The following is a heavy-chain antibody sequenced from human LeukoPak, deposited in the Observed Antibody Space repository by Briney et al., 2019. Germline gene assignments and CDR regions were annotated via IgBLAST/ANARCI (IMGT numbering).Heavy chain of an antibody. J-gene: IGHJ4*02. CDR3: AKRGDGGAAAYVDY. V-gene: IGHV3-30*02. CDR2: IWYDGSNE. CDR1: GFTFSSYG. D-gene: IGHD6-13*01. Sequence: GGSLRLSCAASGFTFSSYGMHWVRQAPGKGLEWVAFIWYDGSNEYYTDSVKGRFTISRDNSKNTLYLQMSSLRAEDTAVYYCAKRGDGGAAAYVDYWGQGAPVTVSS.